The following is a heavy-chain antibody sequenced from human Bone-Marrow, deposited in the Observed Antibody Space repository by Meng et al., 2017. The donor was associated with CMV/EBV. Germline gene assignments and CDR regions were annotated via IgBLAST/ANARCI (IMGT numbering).Heavy chain of an antibody. CDR1: GFTFSNYN. V-gene: IGHV3-21*01. J-gene: IGHJ5*02. Sequence: SGFTFSNYNMNWVRQAPGKGLEWVSSISSSSTYIFYADSVKGRFTISRDNAKNSLYLQMNSLRAEDTAVYYCARDMLFGVAPPNWFDPWGQGTLVTVSS. D-gene: IGHD3-3*01. CDR3: ARDMLFGVAPPNWFDP. CDR2: ISSSSTYI.